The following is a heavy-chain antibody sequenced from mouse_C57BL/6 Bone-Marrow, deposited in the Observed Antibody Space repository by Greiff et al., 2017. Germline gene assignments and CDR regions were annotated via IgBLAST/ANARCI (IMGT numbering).Heavy chain of an antibody. V-gene: IGHV1-85*01. J-gene: IGHJ1*03. CDR2: IYPRDGST. CDR1: GYTFTSYD. CDR3: ARPLITTVVAKGWYFDV. D-gene: IGHD1-1*01. Sequence: QVQLKQSGPELVKPGASVKLSCKASGYTFTSYDINWVKQRPGQGLEWIGWIYPRDGSTKYNEKFKGKATLTVDTSSSTAYMELHSLTSEDSAVYFCARPLITTVVAKGWYFDVWGTGTTVTVSS.